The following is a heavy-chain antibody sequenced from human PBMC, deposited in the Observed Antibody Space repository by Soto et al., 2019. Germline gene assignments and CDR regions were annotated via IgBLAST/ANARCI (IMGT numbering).Heavy chain of an antibody. D-gene: IGHD2-15*01. CDR1: GFTFSHYG. J-gene: IGHJ4*02. V-gene: IGHV3-33*03. CDR3: ATDCSDLNCYSY. Sequence: GGSLRLSCAASGFTFSHYGMYWVRQAPGKGLEWAALIWPDGSNKYYADSVRGRFTISRDNSKNMLYLQMNSLRAEDTAVYYCATDCSDLNCYSYWGQGTLVTVSS. CDR2: IWPDGSNK.